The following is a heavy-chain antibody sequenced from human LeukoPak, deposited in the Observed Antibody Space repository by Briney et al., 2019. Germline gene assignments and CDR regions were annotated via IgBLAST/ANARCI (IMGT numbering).Heavy chain of an antibody. Sequence: ASVKVSCKTSGYTFSTYGLSWVRQAPGQGLEWMGWISGNSGKTHCAQKFQDRVTLTTDTSSTTAFMELRSLRSDDTAMYYCARNAGSYFEFAPWGQGTLVTVSS. V-gene: IGHV1-18*01. CDR1: GYTFSTYG. J-gene: IGHJ5*02. D-gene: IGHD1-26*01. CDR3: ARNAGSYFEFAP. CDR2: ISGNSGKT.